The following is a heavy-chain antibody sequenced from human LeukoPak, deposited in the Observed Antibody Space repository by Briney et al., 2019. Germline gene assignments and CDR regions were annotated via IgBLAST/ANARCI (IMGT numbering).Heavy chain of an antibody. V-gene: IGHV3-72*01. CDR1: GFIFSDHY. J-gene: IGHJ3*02. CDR2: TRNEANIYTT. CDR3: ASPVGATTVRAFDI. D-gene: IGHD1-26*01. Sequence: GGSLRLSCAASGFIFSDHYMDWVRQAPGKGLEWVGRTRNEANIYTTKYAASVKGRFTISRDDSKNSLYLQMNSLQTEDTAVYYCASPVGATTVRAFDIWGQGTMVTVSS.